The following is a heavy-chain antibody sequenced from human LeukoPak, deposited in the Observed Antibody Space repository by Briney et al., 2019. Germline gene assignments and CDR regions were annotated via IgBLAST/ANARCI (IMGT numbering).Heavy chain of an antibody. V-gene: IGHV1-46*01. D-gene: IGHD1-1*01. CDR1: GYTFSSYY. CDR2: INLSGGST. J-gene: IGHJ4*02. Sequence: ASVEVSCKASGYTFSSYYMHWVRQAPGQGLEWMGMINLSGGSTSYAQKFQGRVTMTRDMSTSTVYMELSSLRSEDTAMYYCARDLSGGTTSARYFDYWGQGTLVTVSS. CDR3: ARDLSGGTTSARYFDY.